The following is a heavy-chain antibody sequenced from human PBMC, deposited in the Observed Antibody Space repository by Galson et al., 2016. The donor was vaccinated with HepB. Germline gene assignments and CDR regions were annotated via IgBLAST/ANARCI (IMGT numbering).Heavy chain of an antibody. CDR2: IYWLGDQ. Sequence: PALVKPTQTLTLTCSFSGFSLSTSGVSVAWIRQPPGKALEWLALIYWLGDQRYSPSLKSRLTITEDTSKSQVVLTITNLDPADTATYFCAHRTTVTTNYFDFWGPGILVTVSS. CDR1: GFSLSTSGVS. CDR3: AHRTTVTTNYFDF. D-gene: IGHD4-17*01. V-gene: IGHV2-5*01. J-gene: IGHJ4*02.